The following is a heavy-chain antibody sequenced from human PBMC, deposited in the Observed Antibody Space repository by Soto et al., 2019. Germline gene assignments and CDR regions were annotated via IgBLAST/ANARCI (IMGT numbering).Heavy chain of an antibody. CDR2: IYYSGST. CDR1: GGSISSYY. V-gene: IGHV4-59*01. J-gene: IGHJ6*02. D-gene: IGHD4-4*01. Sequence: SETLSLTCTVSGGSISSYYWSWIRQPPGKGLEWIGYIYYSGSTNYNPSLKSRVTISVDTSKNQFSLKLSSVTAADTAVYYCARVPFYSNYPVHLYYYYGMDVWGQGTTVTVSS. CDR3: ARVPFYSNYPVHLYYYYGMDV.